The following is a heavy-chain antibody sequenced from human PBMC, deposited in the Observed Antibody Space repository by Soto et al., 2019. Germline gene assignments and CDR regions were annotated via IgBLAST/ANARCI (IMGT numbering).Heavy chain of an antibody. Sequence: GESLKISCKGSGYSFTSYWIGWVRHMPGKGLEWMGIIHPGDSDTRYSPSFQGQVTISVDKSISTAYLQWSSLKASDTAIYYCARQYSGIYYDAFDIWGQGTMVTVS. CDR2: IHPGDSDT. D-gene: IGHD1-26*01. CDR3: ARQYSGIYYDAFDI. CDR1: GYSFTSYW. V-gene: IGHV5-51*01. J-gene: IGHJ3*02.